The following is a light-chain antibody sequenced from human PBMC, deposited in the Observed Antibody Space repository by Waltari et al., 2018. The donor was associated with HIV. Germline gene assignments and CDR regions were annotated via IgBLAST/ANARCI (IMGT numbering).Light chain of an antibody. J-gene: IGLJ2*01. Sequence: QSALTQPASVSGSPGQSVTISCTGTNSDLGDYNYGSWYQQHPGKAPKLIIFAVSNRPSGVSNRFSGSKSGNTASLTISGLQAEDEADYYCSSYTSTITVVFGGGTKVTVL. CDR3: SSYTSTITVV. V-gene: IGLV2-14*01. CDR1: NSDLGDYNY. CDR2: AVS.